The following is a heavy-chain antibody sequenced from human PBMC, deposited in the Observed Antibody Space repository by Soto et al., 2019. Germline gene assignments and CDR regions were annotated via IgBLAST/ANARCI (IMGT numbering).Heavy chain of an antibody. CDR3: ARGYTVAVAARAFDI. V-gene: IGHV4-34*01. J-gene: IGHJ3*02. Sequence: SETLSLTCAVYGGSFSGYYCSWIRQPPGKGLEWIGEINHSGSTSYNPSLKSRVTISVDTSKNQFSLKLSSVTAADTAVYYCARGYTVAVAARAFDIWGQGTMVTVSS. D-gene: IGHD6-19*01. CDR2: INHSGST. CDR1: GGSFSGYY.